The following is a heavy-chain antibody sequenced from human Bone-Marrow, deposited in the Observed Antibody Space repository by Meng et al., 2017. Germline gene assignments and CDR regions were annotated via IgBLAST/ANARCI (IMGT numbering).Heavy chain of an antibody. CDR3: ARDRRAAGTKYYYGMDV. Sequence: GESLKISCAASGFTFSSYSMNWVRQAPGKGLEWVSSISSSSSYIYYADSVKGRFTISRDNAKNSLYLQMNSLRAEDTAVYYCARDRRAAGTKYYYGMDVWAQGPT. J-gene: IGHJ6*02. CDR1: GFTFSSYS. D-gene: IGHD6-13*01. V-gene: IGHV3-21*01. CDR2: ISSSSSYI.